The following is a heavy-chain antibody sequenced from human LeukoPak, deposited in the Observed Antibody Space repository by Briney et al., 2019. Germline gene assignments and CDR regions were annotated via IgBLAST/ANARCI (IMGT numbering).Heavy chain of an antibody. CDR3: AKIAAAGTIDY. V-gene: IGHV3-23*01. Sequence: PGGSLRLSCVASGLTVSSYSMNWVRQAPGKGLEWVSAISGSGGSTYYADSVKGRFTISRDNSKNTLYLQMNSLRAEDTAVYYCAKIAAAGTIDYWGQGTLVTVSS. J-gene: IGHJ4*02. CDR1: GLTVSSYS. D-gene: IGHD6-13*01. CDR2: ISGSGGST.